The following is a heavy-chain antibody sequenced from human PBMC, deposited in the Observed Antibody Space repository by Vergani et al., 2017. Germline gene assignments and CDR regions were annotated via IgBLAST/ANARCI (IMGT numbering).Heavy chain of an antibody. CDR2: IYYSGST. Sequence: QVQLQESGPGLVKPSETLSLTCTVSGGSISSYYWSWIRQPPGKGLEWIGYIYYSGSTNYNPSLKRRVTISVDTSKNQFSLKLSSVTAADTAVYYCARDLRSSSWPYYYYGMDVWGQGTTVTVSS. J-gene: IGHJ6*02. D-gene: IGHD6-13*01. V-gene: IGHV4-59*01. CDR3: ARDLRSSSWPYYYYGMDV. CDR1: GGSISSYY.